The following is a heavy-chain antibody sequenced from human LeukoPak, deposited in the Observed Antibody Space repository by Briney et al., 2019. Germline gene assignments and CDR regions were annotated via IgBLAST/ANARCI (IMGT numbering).Heavy chain of an antibody. J-gene: IGHJ4*02. Sequence: AASVKVSCKASGYTFTGYYMHWVRQAPGQGLEWMGWINPNSGGTNYARKFQGRVTMTRDTSISTAYMELSRLRSDDTAVYYCARTLRFLEWLLINYWGQGTLVTVSS. CDR2: INPNSGGT. CDR3: ARTLRFLEWLLINY. D-gene: IGHD3-3*01. V-gene: IGHV1-2*02. CDR1: GYTFTGYY.